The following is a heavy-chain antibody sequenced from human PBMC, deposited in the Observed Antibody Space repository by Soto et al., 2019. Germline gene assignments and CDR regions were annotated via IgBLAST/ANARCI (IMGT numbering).Heavy chain of an antibody. CDR1: GDSISGSTYY. D-gene: IGHD3-10*01. Sequence: PSETLSLTCTVSGDSISGSTYYWGWIRQPPGKGLEWIGSIYYSGSTHYNPSLKSRVIISVDTSKNQFSLKLNSVTAADTAVYYCARPYGSASYYELFKYSGQGTLVTVSS. CDR2: IYYSGST. V-gene: IGHV4-39*01. CDR3: ARPYGSASYYELFKY. J-gene: IGHJ4*02.